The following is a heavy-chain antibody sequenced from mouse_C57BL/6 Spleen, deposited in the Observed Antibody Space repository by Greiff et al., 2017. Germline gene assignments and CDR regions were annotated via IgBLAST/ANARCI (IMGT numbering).Heavy chain of an antibody. J-gene: IGHJ4*01. D-gene: IGHD2-1*01. V-gene: IGHV14-4*01. Sequence: LVESGAELVRPGASVKLSCTASGFNIKDDYMHWVKQRPEQGLEWIGWIDPENGDTEYASKFQGKATITADTSSNTAYLQLSSLTSEDTAVYYCTTRSTMVTMDYWGQGTSVTVSS. CDR1: GFNIKDDY. CDR2: IDPENGDT. CDR3: TTRSTMVTMDY.